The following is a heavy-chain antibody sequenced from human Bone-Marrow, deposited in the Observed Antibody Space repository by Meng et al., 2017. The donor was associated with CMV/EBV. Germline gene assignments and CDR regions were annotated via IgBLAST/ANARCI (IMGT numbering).Heavy chain of an antibody. J-gene: IGHJ3*02. CDR3: AREHGGWNDAFDI. CDR1: GGSFSGYY. CDR2: INHSGST. D-gene: IGHD6-19*01. Sequence: SETLSLTCAVYGGSFSGYYWSWIRQPPGKGLEWIGEINHSGSTNYNPSLKSRVTISVDTSKNQFSLKLSSVTAADTAVYYCAREHGGWNDAFDIWGQGTMVTVSS. V-gene: IGHV4-34*01.